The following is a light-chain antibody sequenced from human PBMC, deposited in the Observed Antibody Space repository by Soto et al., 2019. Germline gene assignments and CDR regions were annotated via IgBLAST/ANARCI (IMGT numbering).Light chain of an antibody. J-gene: IGKJ2*02. V-gene: IGKV3D-15*01. Sequence: EIVMTQSPATLSVSLGERATLSCRASQSVSSNLAWYQQKPGQAPRLIIYVASTRATGIPARFSGSGSGTEFTLTISSLQSEDFAVNYCHQYNNWPPGTFGQGTNLDI. CDR3: HQYNNWPPGT. CDR1: QSVSSN. CDR2: VAS.